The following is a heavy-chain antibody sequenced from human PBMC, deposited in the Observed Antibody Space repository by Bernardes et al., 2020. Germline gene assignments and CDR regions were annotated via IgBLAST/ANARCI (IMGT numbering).Heavy chain of an antibody. J-gene: IGHJ6*02. Sequence: GGSLRLSCAASGFTVSSNYMSWVRQAPGKGLEWVSLLYSGGTTYYADSVKGRFTVSRDNSKNTLFLQMSDLRAEDTAIYYCATAPHYYYGLDVWGQGTAVTVSS. CDR2: LYSGGTT. CDR1: GFTVSSNY. V-gene: IGHV3-53*01. CDR3: ATAPHYYYGLDV.